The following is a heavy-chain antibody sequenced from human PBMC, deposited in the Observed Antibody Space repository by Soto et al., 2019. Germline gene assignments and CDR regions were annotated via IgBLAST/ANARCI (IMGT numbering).Heavy chain of an antibody. CDR3: ARDRQQWLEPAGGALPF. D-gene: IGHD6-19*01. CDR1: GFTFSSYG. Sequence: PGGSLRLSCAASGFTFSSYGMHWVRQAPGKGLEWVAVISYAGNDNYYADSVKGRFTISRDNSKKTLYLQMTSLRADDTAVYYCARDRQQWLEPAGGALPFWGQGTMVTVSS. V-gene: IGHV3-30*03. CDR2: ISYAGNDN. J-gene: IGHJ3*01.